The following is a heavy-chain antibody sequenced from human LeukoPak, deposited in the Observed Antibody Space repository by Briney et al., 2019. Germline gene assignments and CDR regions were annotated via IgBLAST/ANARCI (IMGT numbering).Heavy chain of an antibody. CDR3: ARLARDFFYYYMDV. CDR1: GFIFSDYY. V-gene: IGHV3-11*04. J-gene: IGHJ6*03. CDR2: ITDNGRKI. Sequence: GGSLRLSCVGSGFIFSDYYMGWIRQAPGRGLEWISYITDNGRKIYYPDSVKGRFTISRDNAKNSLYLQMNSLRAEDTAVCYCARLARDFFYYYMDVWGKGTRVTVSS.